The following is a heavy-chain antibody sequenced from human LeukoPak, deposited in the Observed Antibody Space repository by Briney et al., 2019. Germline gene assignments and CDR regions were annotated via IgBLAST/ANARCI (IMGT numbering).Heavy chain of an antibody. D-gene: IGHD2-21*01. Sequence: GTSVTVSCKSSAFTFTSSAKQWVRQARGQRLELIGWVVVGSGNTNYAQNFQERVTITRDMSTSTAYMELSSLRSEDTAVYYCAANTPRVVREDAFDIWGQGTMVTVSS. J-gene: IGHJ3*02. CDR2: VVVGSGNT. CDR3: AANTPRVVREDAFDI. V-gene: IGHV1-58*02. CDR1: AFTFTSSA.